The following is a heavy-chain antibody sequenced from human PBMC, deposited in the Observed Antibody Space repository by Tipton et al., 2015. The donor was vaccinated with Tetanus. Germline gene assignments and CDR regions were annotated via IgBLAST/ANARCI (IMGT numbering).Heavy chain of an antibody. Sequence: SLRLSCAASGFTFDAYAMHWVRQAPGKGLEWVSGISWNSGSIGYADSVKGRFTISRDNAKNSLYLQMNSLRAEDTGLYYCAKDNGGYSYGRYGMDVWGQGTTVTVSS. CDR2: ISWNSGSI. CDR1: GFTFDAYA. CDR3: AKDNGGYSYGRYGMDV. V-gene: IGHV3-9*01. D-gene: IGHD5-18*01. J-gene: IGHJ6*02.